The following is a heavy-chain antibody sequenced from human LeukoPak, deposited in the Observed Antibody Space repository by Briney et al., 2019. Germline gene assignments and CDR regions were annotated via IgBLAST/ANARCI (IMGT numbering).Heavy chain of an antibody. Sequence: GGSLRLSCAASGFNFNNNYLHWVRQGPGKGLVWVSRINPDGSGTSHADSVKGRFTISRDNAKNTLYLQMNSLRAEDTAVYYCARDSGSGSYSGYWGLGTLVTVSS. CDR1: GFNFNNNY. V-gene: IGHV3-74*01. CDR3: ARDSGSGSYSGY. D-gene: IGHD3-10*01. CDR2: INPDGSGT. J-gene: IGHJ4*02.